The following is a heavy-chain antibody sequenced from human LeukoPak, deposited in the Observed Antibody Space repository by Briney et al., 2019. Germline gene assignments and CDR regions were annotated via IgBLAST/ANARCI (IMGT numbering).Heavy chain of an antibody. Sequence: PSETLSLTCAVYAGSFSGFYWSWIRQPPGKGLEWIGEINHSGSTNYNPSLKSGVTISVDTSKNQFSLKLSSVTAADAAVYYCARDYGDYAVSWFDPGGQGTLVTVSS. J-gene: IGHJ5*02. V-gene: IGHV4-34*01. CDR1: AGSFSGFY. D-gene: IGHD4-17*01. CDR2: INHSGST. CDR3: ARDYGDYAVSWFDP.